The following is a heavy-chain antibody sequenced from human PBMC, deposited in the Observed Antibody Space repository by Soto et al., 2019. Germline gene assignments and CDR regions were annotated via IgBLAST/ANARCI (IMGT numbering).Heavy chain of an antibody. Sequence: QVQLVESGGGLVKPGGSLRLSCAASGFTLSDSYMSWLRQAPGKGLESLSYISGSSSDTNYADSVKGRFTISRDNAKNSLYLQMNSLRAEDTAVYYCATGPRRLRDWGQRTLVIVSS. CDR3: ATGPRRLRD. V-gene: IGHV3-11*05. CDR1: GFTLSDSY. CDR2: ISGSSSDT. J-gene: IGHJ4*02.